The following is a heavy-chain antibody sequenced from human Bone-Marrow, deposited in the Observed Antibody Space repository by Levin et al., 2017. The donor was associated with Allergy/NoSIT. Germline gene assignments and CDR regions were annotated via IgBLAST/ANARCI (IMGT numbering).Heavy chain of an antibody. CDR3: ARDGHYYDSSGYFVNGVDV. D-gene: IGHD3-22*01. Sequence: GGSLRLSCVASGFTFKVYEMNWVRQAPGKGLEWVAYISSVGTTIKYADSVKGRFTISRDNNKNSVYLQMNNLRGEDTAVYYCARDGHYYDSSGYFVNGVDVWGQGTTVTVSS. CDR2: ISSVGTTI. CDR1: GFTFKVYE. J-gene: IGHJ6*02. V-gene: IGHV3-48*03.